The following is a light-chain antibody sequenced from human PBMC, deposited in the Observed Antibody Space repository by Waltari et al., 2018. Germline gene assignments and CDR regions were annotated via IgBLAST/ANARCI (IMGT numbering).Light chain of an antibody. CDR1: QSVGTY. J-gene: IGKJ4*01. Sequence: EIVLTQSPATLSLSPGERAPLSCRASQSVGTYLAWYQQKPGQAPRLLISDASYRASGIPARFSGSGSGTDFTLTISSLEPEDFAIYYCQQRTDWPPLTFGGGTKVEIK. CDR3: QQRTDWPPLT. V-gene: IGKV3-11*01. CDR2: DAS.